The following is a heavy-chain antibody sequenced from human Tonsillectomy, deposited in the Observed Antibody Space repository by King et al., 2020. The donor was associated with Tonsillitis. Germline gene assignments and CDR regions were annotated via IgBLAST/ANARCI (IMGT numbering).Heavy chain of an antibody. V-gene: IGHV4-39*01. CDR1: GDSISSGSYC. Sequence: QLQESGPGLVKPSETLSLTCTVSGDSISSGSYCWGWIRQPPGKGLEWIGCIFYSGTTYYKSSLKSRVTISVYTSRNQFSLRMSSVTAADTDVYYCARNKGHCDGGSCFPYNYWGQGTLVTVSS. CDR3: ARNKGHCDGGSCFPYNY. J-gene: IGHJ4*02. D-gene: IGHD2-15*01. CDR2: IFYSGTT.